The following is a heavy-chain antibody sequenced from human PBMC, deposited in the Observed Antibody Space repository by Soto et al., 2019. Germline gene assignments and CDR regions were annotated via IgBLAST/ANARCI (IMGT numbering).Heavy chain of an antibody. CDR3: ARSEDIVLMEYYYYGMDV. D-gene: IGHD2-8*01. Sequence: GGSLRLSCAASGFTFSSYAMHWVRQAPGKGLEWVAVISYDGSNKYYADSVKGRFTISRDNSKNTLYLQMNSLRAEDTAVYYCARSEDIVLMEYYYYGMDVWGQGTTVTVSS. CDR1: GFTFSSYA. V-gene: IGHV3-30-3*01. CDR2: ISYDGSNK. J-gene: IGHJ6*02.